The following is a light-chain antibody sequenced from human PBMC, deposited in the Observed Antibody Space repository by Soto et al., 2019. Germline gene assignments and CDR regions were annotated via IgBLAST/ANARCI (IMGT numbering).Light chain of an antibody. CDR3: QSYDSSLSGV. J-gene: IGLJ3*02. CDR1: SSNIGAGYD. V-gene: IGLV1-40*01. CDR2: GNS. Sequence: QSVLPQPPSVSGAPGQRVTISCTGSSSNIGAGYDVHWYQQLPGTAPKLLIYGNSNRPSGVPDRFSGSKSGTSASLAITGLQAEDEADYYCQSYDSSLSGVFGGGTQLTVL.